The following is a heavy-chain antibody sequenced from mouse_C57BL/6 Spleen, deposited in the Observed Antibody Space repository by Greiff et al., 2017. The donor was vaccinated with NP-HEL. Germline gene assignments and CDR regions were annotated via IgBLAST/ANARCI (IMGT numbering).Heavy chain of an antibody. CDR2: ISYDGSN. D-gene: IGHD4-1*01. CDR3: ARLTGTSDFDY. V-gene: IGHV3-6*01. CDR1: GYSITSGYY. J-gene: IGHJ2*01. Sequence: DVQLQESGPGLVKPSQSLSLTCSVTGYSITSGYYWNWIRQFPGNKLEWMGYISYDGSNNYNPSLKNRISITRDTSKNQFFLKLNSVTTEDTATYYWARLTGTSDFDYWGQGTTLTVSS.